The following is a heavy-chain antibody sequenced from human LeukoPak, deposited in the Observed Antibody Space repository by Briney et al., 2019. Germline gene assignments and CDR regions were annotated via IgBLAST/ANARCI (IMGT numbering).Heavy chain of an antibody. J-gene: IGHJ4*02. V-gene: IGHV1-46*01. D-gene: IGHD6-6*01. CDR2: INPTGGST. Sequence: ASVKVSCKASGYTFPSYFMHWVRQAPGQGLEWGGIINPTGGSTTYAQKFQGRVTMTRDTSTSTVYMELSSLRSDDTAVYYCARTAARRFDYWGQGTLVTVSS. CDR1: GYTFPSYF. CDR3: ARTAARRFDY.